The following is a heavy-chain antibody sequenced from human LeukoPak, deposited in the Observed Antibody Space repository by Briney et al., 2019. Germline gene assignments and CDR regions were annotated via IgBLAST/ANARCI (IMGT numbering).Heavy chain of an antibody. CDR1: GFPFSSYA. V-gene: IGHV3-23*01. CDR3: AKDFSYGDKAAY. J-gene: IGHJ4*02. CDR2: ISGSGGST. Sequence: GGSLRLSCAASGFPFSSYAMSWVRQAPGKGLEWVSAISGSGGSTYYADSVKGRFTISRDNSKNTLYLQMNSLRAEDTAVYYCAKDFSYGDKAAYWGQGTLVTVSS. D-gene: IGHD4-23*01.